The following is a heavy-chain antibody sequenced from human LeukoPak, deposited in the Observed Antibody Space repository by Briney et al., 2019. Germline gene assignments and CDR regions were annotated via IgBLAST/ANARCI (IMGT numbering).Heavy chain of an antibody. Sequence: ASVKVSCRASGYTFTSYYMHWVRQAPGQGFEWMGIINPSGGSTSYAQKFQGRVTMTRDTSTSTVYMELSSLRSEDTAVYYCARGGYSYGYHQRGSFDNWFDPWGQGTLVTVSS. CDR3: ARGGYSYGYHQRGSFDNWFDP. D-gene: IGHD5-18*01. J-gene: IGHJ5*02. CDR1: GYTFTSYY. V-gene: IGHV1-46*03. CDR2: INPSGGST.